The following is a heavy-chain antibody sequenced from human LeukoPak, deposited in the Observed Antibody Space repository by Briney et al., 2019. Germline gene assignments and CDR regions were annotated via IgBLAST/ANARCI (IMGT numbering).Heavy chain of an antibody. J-gene: IGHJ4*02. CDR1: GGSFSGYY. D-gene: IGHD2-15*01. CDR3: ARGYCSGGSCYPFDY. Sequence: SETLSLTCAVYGGSFSGYYWSWIRQPPGKGLEWIGGINHSGSTNYNPSLKSRVTISVDTSKNQFSLKLSSVTAADTAVYYCARGYCSGGSCYPFDYWGQGTLVTVSS. V-gene: IGHV4-34*01. CDR2: INHSGST.